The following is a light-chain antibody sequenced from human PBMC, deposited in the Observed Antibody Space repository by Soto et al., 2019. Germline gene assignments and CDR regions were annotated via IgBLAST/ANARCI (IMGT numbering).Light chain of an antibody. V-gene: IGLV2-8*01. J-gene: IGLJ2*01. Sequence: QSALTQPPSASGSPGQSVTISCTGTSSDVAGSDYVSWYQQHPGKAPKLIIYEVTKRPAGVPDRFSGSKSGNTASLTVCGLQADDESYYYCSSFARGDNPHVLFGGGTKLTVL. CDR1: SSDVAGSDY. CDR3: SSFARGDNPHVL. CDR2: EVT.